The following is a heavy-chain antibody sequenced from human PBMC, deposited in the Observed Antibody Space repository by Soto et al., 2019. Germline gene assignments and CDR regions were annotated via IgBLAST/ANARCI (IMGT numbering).Heavy chain of an antibody. V-gene: IGHV1-69*13. Sequence: SVKVSCKASGGTFSSYAISWVRQAPGQGLEWMGGIIPIFGTANYAQKFQGRVTITADESTSTAYMELSSLRSEDTAVYYCARAVSGSLTISAEEFDYWGQGTLVTVSS. D-gene: IGHD3-3*01. CDR2: IIPIFGTA. J-gene: IGHJ4*02. CDR3: ARAVSGSLTISAEEFDY. CDR1: GGTFSSYA.